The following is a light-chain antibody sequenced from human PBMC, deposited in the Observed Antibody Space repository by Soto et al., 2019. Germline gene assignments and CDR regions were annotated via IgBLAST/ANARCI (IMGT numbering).Light chain of an antibody. CDR3: SLYTSSSLYV. J-gene: IGLJ1*01. Sequence: QSALTQPASVSGSPGQSITISCTGTSSDVGGYNYVSWYQQHPGKAPKLMIYDVSNRPSGVSNRFSGSKSGNTASLTISGLQAEDEADYYCSLYTSSSLYVFGNGTKLTVL. V-gene: IGLV2-14*01. CDR1: SSDVGGYNY. CDR2: DVS.